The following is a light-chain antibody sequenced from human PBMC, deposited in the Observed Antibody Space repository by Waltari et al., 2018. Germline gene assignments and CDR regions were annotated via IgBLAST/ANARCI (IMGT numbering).Light chain of an antibody. CDR2: WAS. J-gene: IGKJ1*01. Sequence: DIVMTQSLHSLAVSLGERATLYRKSSQSVFYSSNNKNYLAWYQQKPGQPPKLLIYWASTRESGVPDRFSGSGSGTDFTLTISSLQAEDVAVYYCQQYYSTPPWTFGQGTKVEIK. V-gene: IGKV4-1*01. CDR3: QQYYSTPPWT. CDR1: QSVFYSSNNKNY.